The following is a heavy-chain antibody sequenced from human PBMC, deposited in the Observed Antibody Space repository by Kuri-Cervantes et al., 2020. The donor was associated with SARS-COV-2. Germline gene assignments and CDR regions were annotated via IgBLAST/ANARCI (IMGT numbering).Heavy chain of an antibody. D-gene: IGHD5-24*01. Sequence: ASVKVSCKVSGYTLTELSMHWVRQAPGQGLEWMGWINPNSGGTNYAQKFQGRVTMTRDTSISTAYMELSSLRSEDTAVYYCARGGRGDGYNYAFDLWGQGTMVTVSS. V-gene: IGHV1-2*02. CDR2: INPNSGGT. CDR3: ARGGRGDGYNYAFDL. CDR1: GYTLTELS. J-gene: IGHJ3*01.